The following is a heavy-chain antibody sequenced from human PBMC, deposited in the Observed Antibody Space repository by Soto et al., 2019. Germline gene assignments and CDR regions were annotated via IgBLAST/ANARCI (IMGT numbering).Heavy chain of an antibody. J-gene: IGHJ4*02. CDR3: ARGEFLSYDDY. CDR1: GYTFTSYA. CDR2: INAGNGNT. V-gene: IGHV1-3*01. D-gene: IGHD3-16*01. Sequence: GASVRVSCKASGYTFTSYAMHWVRQAHGQRLEWMGWINAGNGNTKYSQKFQGRVIITRDTSASTAYMELSSLRSEDTAVYYCARGEFLSYDDYWGQGTLVTVPQ.